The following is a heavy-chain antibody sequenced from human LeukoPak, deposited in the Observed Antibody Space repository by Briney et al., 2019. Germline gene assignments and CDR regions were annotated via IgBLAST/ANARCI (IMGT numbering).Heavy chain of an antibody. CDR2: ISSNGGST. CDR3: ARDHYDFWSGYYGVDY. Sequence: PGGSLRLSCAASGFTFSSYAMHWVRQAPGKGLEYVSAISSNGGSTYYANSVKGRFTISRDNSKNTLYLQMGSLRAEDMAVYYCARDHYDFWSGYYGVDYWGQGTLVTVSS. V-gene: IGHV3-64*01. CDR1: GFTFSSYA. D-gene: IGHD3-3*01. J-gene: IGHJ4*02.